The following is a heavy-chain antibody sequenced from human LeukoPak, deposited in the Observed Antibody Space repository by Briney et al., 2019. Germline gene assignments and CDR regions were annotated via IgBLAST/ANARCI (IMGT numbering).Heavy chain of an antibody. D-gene: IGHD3-10*01. CDR1: GDSISTSNSY. V-gene: IGHV4-39*01. CDR2: IYYSGNT. CDR3: ARAYLPGVRGVARWFDP. Sequence: SETLSLTCTVSGDSISTSNSYWGWIRQPPGKGLEWIGSIYYSGNTYYNASLKSRVTISVDTSKNQFSLKLSSVTAADTAVYYCARAYLPGVRGVARWFDPWGQGTLVTVSS. J-gene: IGHJ5*02.